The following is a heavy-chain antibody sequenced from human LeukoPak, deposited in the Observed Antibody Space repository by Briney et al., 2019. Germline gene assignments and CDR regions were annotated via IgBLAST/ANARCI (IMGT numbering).Heavy chain of an antibody. CDR1: EFSLSTSGVG. D-gene: IGHD3-3*01. V-gene: IGHV2-5*02. Sequence: ESGPTLVNPTQTLTLTCTFSEFSLSTSGVGVGWIRQPPGKALEWLALIYWDDDKRYSPSLKSRLTITKDTSKNQVVLTMTNMDPVDTATYYCAHSKYYDFWSGYSPENWFDPWGQGTLVTVSS. CDR2: IYWDDDK. CDR3: AHSKYYDFWSGYSPENWFDP. J-gene: IGHJ5*02.